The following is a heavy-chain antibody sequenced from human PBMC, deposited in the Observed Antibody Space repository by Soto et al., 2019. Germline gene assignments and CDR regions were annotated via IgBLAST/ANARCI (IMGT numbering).Heavy chain of an antibody. J-gene: IGHJ4*02. D-gene: IGHD6-19*01. CDR1: GFTFSSYG. CDR2: ISYDGSNK. CDR3: ANSGWFFDY. Sequence: PGGSLRLSCAASGFTFSSYGMHWVRQAPGKGLEWVAVISYDGSNKYYADSVKGRFTISRDNSKNTLYLQMNSLRAEDTAVYYCANSGWFFDYWGQGTLVTVSS. V-gene: IGHV3-30*18.